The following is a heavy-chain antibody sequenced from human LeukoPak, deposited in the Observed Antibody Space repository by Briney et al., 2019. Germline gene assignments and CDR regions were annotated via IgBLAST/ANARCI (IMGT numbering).Heavy chain of an antibody. V-gene: IGHV3-23*01. CDR2: ISGSGGST. CDR3: AKDRGSWYDSFDY. CDR1: GFPFISYA. D-gene: IGHD6-13*01. J-gene: IGHJ4*02. Sequence: GPLRLSCAASGFPFISYAMGWVRKAPGKGLEWVSAISGSGGSTYYADSVKGRFTISRDNSKNTLYLQMNSLRAEDTAVYYCAKDRGSWYDSFDYWGQGTLVTVSS.